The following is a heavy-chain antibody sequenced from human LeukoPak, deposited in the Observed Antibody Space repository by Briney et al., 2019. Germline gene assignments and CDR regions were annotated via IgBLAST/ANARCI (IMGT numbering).Heavy chain of an antibody. CDR2: ISSSSSTI. V-gene: IGHV3-48*04. Sequence: GGSLRLSCAASGFTFSSYSMNWVRQAPGKGLEWVSYISSSSSTIYYADSVKGRFTISRDNAKNSLYLQMNSLRAEDTAVYYCASGSYSPYWGQGTLVTVSS. CDR3: ASGSYSPY. J-gene: IGHJ4*02. D-gene: IGHD1-26*01. CDR1: GFTFSSYS.